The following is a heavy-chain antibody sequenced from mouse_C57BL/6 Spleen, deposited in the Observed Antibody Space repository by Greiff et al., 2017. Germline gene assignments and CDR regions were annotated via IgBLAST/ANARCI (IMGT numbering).Heavy chain of an antibody. J-gene: IGHJ4*01. CDR1: GYSITSDY. CDR2: ISYSGST. V-gene: IGHV3-8*01. Sequence: EVHLVESGPGLAKPSPTLSLTCSVTGYSITSDYWNWIRKFPGNKLEYMGYISYSGSTYYNPSLKSRISITRDTSKNQYSLQLNSVTTEDTATYYCARSDGYYGYAMDYWGQGTSVTVSS. CDR3: ARSDGYYGYAMDY. D-gene: IGHD2-3*01.